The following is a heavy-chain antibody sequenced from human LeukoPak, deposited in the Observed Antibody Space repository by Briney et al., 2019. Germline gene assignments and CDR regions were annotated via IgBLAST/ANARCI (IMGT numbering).Heavy chain of an antibody. J-gene: IGHJ3*02. CDR3: ASSFTIFGVALAFDI. CDR2: MNPNSGNT. CDR1: GYTFTSYD. V-gene: IGHV1-8*03. Sequence: ASVKVSCKASGYTFTSYDINWVRQATGQGLEWMGWMNPNSGNTGYAQKFQGRVTITRNTSISTAYMELSSLRSEDTAVYYCASSFTIFGVALAFDIWGQGTMVTVSS. D-gene: IGHD3-3*01.